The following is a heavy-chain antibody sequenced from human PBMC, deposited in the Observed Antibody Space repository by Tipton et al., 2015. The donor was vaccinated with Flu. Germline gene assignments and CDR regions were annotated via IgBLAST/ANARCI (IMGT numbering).Heavy chain of an antibody. CDR2: IYYSGST. CDR3: ARVGGPFPIAGRWGGLHFDY. V-gene: IGHV4-59*01. Sequence: TLSLTCTVSGGSISSYYWSWIRQPPGKGLEWIGYIYYSGSTNYNPSLKSRVTISVDTSKNQFSLKLSSVTAADTAVYYCARVGGPFPIAGRWGGLHFDYWGQGTLVTVSS. J-gene: IGHJ4*02. D-gene: IGHD4-23*01. CDR1: GGSISSYY.